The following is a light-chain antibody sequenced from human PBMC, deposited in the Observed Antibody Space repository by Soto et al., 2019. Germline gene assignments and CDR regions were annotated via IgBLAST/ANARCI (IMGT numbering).Light chain of an antibody. CDR1: SSDVGYYKY. CDR3: ASYAGGTNLV. Sequence: QSALTQPPSASGSPGQSVTISCTGTSSDVGYYKYVSWYQQHPGKAPKLLIYEVSKRPSGVPDRLSGSKSGNTASLTVSGLQAEDEADYYCASYAGGTNLVFGTGTKLTDL. J-gene: IGLJ1*01. V-gene: IGLV2-8*01. CDR2: EVS.